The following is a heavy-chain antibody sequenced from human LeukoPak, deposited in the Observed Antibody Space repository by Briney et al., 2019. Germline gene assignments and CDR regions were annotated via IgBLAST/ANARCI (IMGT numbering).Heavy chain of an antibody. D-gene: IGHD3-22*01. Sequence: ASVTVSCKASGYTFTSYGISWVRQAPGQGLEWMGWISAYNGNTNYAQKLQGRVTMTTDTSTSTAYMELSSLRSEDTAVYYCARVYYYDSSGYYYWFDPWGQGTLVTVSS. J-gene: IGHJ5*02. CDR3: ARVYYYDSSGYYYWFDP. CDR1: GYTFTSYG. CDR2: ISAYNGNT. V-gene: IGHV1-18*01.